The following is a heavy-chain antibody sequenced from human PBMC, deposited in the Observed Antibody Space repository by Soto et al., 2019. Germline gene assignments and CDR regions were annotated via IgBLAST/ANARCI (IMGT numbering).Heavy chain of an antibody. V-gene: IGHV5-51*01. J-gene: IGHJ6*02. CDR3: AASLFHYGMHX. Sequence: GEALKISCKGSGYTVTNYWIGWVRQMPGKGAEWMVIIYPGDSDTKYNPSFKGQVNISADKSINTTYLQWSSLKSSDTAIYYCAASLFHYGMHXWGQVTTFTVS. CDR2: IYPGDSDT. CDR1: GYTVTNYW.